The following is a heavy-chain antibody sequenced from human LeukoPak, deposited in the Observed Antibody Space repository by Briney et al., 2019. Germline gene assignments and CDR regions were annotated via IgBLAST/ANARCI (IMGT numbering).Heavy chain of an antibody. CDR1: GYTFTRYY. CDR3: ARDEKDEGYMDV. V-gene: IGHV1-2*02. Sequence: ASVKVSCKASGYTFTRYYMHWVRQAPGQGLEWMGWINPNSGGTNYAQKFQGRVTMTRDTSISTAYMELSRLRSDDTAVYYCARDEKDEGYMDVWGKGTTVTVSS. CDR2: INPNSGGT. J-gene: IGHJ6*03.